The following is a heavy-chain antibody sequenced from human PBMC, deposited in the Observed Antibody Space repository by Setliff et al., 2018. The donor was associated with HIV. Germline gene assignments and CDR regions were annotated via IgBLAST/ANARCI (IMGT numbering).Heavy chain of an antibody. CDR3: ARGSSWAMVRGVITAFDI. D-gene: IGHD3-10*01. CDR1: GDSLSSSSYY. V-gene: IGHV4-39*07. J-gene: IGHJ3*02. CDR2: FYYSGSS. Sequence: LSLTCTVSGDSLSSSSYYWGWIRQPPGKGLEWIGSFYYSGSSYYNPSLKSRVTISADTSKKRFSLKLSSVTAADTAVYYCARGSSWAMVRGVITAFDIWGQGTMVTVSS.